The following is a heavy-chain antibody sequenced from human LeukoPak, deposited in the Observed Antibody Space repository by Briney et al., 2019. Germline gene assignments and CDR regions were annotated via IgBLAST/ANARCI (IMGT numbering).Heavy chain of an antibody. CDR3: ARVPGSGWCGGTSYYYYMDV. CDR1: GGTFSSYA. D-gene: IGHD6-19*01. CDR2: IIPILGIA. J-gene: IGHJ6*03. Sequence: ASVKVSCKASGGTFSSYAISWVRQAPGQGLEWMGRIIPILGIANYAQKFQGRVTITADKSTSTAYMELSSLRSEDTAVYYCARVPGSGWCGGTSYYYYMDVWGKGTTVTVSS. V-gene: IGHV1-69*04.